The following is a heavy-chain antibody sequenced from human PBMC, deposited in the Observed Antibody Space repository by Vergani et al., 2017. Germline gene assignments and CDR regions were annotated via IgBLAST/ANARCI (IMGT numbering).Heavy chain of an antibody. CDR3: ASSVVPAATDFYYYYYMDV. Sequence: QVQLLQSGAEVKKPGSSVKVSCKASGGTFSSYAISWVRQAPGQGLEWMGGIIPIFGTANYAQKFQGRVTITADESTSTAYMELSSLRSEDTAVYYCASSVVPAATDFYYYYYMDVWGKGTTVTVSS. D-gene: IGHD2-2*01. J-gene: IGHJ6*03. V-gene: IGHV1-69*01. CDR2: IIPIFGTA. CDR1: GGTFSSYA.